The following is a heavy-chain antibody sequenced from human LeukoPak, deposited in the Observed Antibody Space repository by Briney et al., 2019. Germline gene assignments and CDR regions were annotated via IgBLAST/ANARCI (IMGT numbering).Heavy chain of an antibody. CDR3: ARDGVAVAGLYYFDY. CDR2: INPSGGST. D-gene: IGHD6-19*01. Sequence: ASVKVSCKASGYTFTSYYMHWVRQAPGQGLEWMGIINPSGGSTSYAQKFQGRVTMTRDTSTSTVYMELSSLRSEDTAVYYCARDGVAVAGLYYFDYWGQGTLVTVSS. CDR1: GYTFTSYY. J-gene: IGHJ4*02. V-gene: IGHV1-46*01.